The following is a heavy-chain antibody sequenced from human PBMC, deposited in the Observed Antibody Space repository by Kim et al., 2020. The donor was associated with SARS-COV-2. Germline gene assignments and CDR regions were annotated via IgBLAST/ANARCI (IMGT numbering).Heavy chain of an antibody. J-gene: IGHJ6*02. CDR2: DGSNK. CDR3: ARKVRMDV. Sequence: DGSNKYYADSVKGRCTISRDNSKNTLYLQMNSLRAEDTAVYYCARKVRMDVWGQGTTVTVSS. V-gene: IGHV3-33*01.